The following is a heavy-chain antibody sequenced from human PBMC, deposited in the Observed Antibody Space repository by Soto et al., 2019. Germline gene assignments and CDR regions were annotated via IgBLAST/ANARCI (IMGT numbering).Heavy chain of an antibody. J-gene: IGHJ4*02. Sequence: ASVKVSCKASGYTFTSYGISWVRQAPGQGLEWMGWISAYNGNTNYAQKLQGRVTMTTDTSTSTAYMELRSLRSDDTAVYYCARNLDSKQPWSTFGYWGQGTLVTVSS. CDR2: ISAYNGNT. V-gene: IGHV1-18*01. CDR1: GYTFTSYG. D-gene: IGHD3-3*01. CDR3: ARNLDSKQPWSTFGY.